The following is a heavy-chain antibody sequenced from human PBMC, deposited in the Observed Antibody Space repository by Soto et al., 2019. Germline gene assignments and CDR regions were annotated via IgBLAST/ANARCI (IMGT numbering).Heavy chain of an antibody. Sequence: QVQLVESGGGVVQPGRSLRLSCAASGFTFSSYAMHWVRQAPGKGLEWVALISYDGNNKYYADSVKGRFTISRDNSKNTLYLQMNSLRPEDTAVYHCARDQGGTTLYYHGMDVWGQGTTVTVSS. D-gene: IGHD1-7*01. J-gene: IGHJ6*02. CDR3: ARDQGGTTLYYHGMDV. CDR2: ISYDGNNK. CDR1: GFTFSSYA. V-gene: IGHV3-30-3*01.